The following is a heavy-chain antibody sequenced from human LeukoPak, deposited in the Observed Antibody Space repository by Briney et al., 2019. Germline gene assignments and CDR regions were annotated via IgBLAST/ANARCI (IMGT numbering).Heavy chain of an antibody. Sequence: SETLSLTCTVSGGSISSYYWSWIRQPAGKGLEWIGRIYTSGSTNYNPSLKSRVTISVDTSKNQFSLKLSSVTAADTAVYYCARVTGERDYYYYYYMDVWGKGTTVTVSS. CDR1: GGSISSYY. J-gene: IGHJ6*03. CDR2: IYTSGST. D-gene: IGHD3-16*01. CDR3: ARVTGERDYYYYYYMDV. V-gene: IGHV4-4*07.